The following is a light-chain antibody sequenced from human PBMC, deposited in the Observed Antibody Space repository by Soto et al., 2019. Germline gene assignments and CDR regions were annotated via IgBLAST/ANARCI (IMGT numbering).Light chain of an antibody. CDR2: DVS. Sequence: DIQMTQSPSTLSASVGDTVTVTCRASQSVSGWLAWYQQKPGKAPKLLIYDVSSLESGVPSRFSGSGSGTEFTLTISSLQPEDSAGYYCLQHNSYPLTFGGGTKVDIK. V-gene: IGKV1-5*01. J-gene: IGKJ4*01. CDR1: QSVSGW. CDR3: LQHNSYPLT.